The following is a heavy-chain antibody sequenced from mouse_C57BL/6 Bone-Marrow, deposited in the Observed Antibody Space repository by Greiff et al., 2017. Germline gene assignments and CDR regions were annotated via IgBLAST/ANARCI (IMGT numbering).Heavy chain of an antibody. V-gene: IGHV2-6-1*01. CDR1: GFSLTSYG. CDR3: ARHGYDYGGGAMDY. Sequence: VKLQESGPGLVAPSQSLSITCTVSGFSLTSYGVHWVRQPPGKGLEWLVVIWSDGSTTYNSAPKSRLSISKDNSKSQVFLKMNSLQTDDTAMYYCARHGYDYGGGAMDYWGQGTSVTVSS. J-gene: IGHJ4*01. CDR2: IWSDGST. D-gene: IGHD2-4*01.